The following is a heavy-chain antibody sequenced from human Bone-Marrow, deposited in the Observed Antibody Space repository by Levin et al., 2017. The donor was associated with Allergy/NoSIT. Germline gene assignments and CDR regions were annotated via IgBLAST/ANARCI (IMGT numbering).Heavy chain of an antibody. Sequence: GGSLRLSCAASGFSFHNYAMSWVRQVPGKGLEWVSAISDSGAATYYADSVKGRFTISRDNSKNTLFLQMDSLRAEDTAVYYCAKDYYDSRGFPKPYFDYWGQGILVTVSS. CDR3: AKDYYDSRGFPKPYFDY. J-gene: IGHJ4*02. V-gene: IGHV3-23*01. CDR1: GFSFHNYA. CDR2: ISDSGAAT. D-gene: IGHD3-22*01.